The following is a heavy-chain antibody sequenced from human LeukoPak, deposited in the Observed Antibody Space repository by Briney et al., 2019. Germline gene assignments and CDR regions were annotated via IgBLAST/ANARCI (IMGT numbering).Heavy chain of an antibody. D-gene: IGHD5-12*01. V-gene: IGHV3-74*01. CDR1: GFTFSSYW. CDR3: ARVVRYSGYGFDP. J-gene: IGHJ5*02. Sequence: GGSLRLSCAASGFTFSSYWMHWVRQAPGKGLVWVSRINSDGGSTSYADSVKGRFTISRDNAKNTLYLQMNSLRAEDTAVYYCARVVRYSGYGFDPWGQGTLVTVSS. CDR2: INSDGGST.